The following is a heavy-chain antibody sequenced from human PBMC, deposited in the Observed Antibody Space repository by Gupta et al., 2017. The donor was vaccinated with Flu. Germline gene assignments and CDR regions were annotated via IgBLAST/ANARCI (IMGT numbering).Heavy chain of an antibody. V-gene: IGHV1-2*04. CDR1: GYTSTGYY. Sequence: QVQLVQSGAELKKPGASVKVSCKASGYTSTGYYMHWGRQAPGQGLEWMGWINPNSGGTNYEQKFQGWVTMTRDTSISTAYMELSRLRSDDTAVYYCARGREYCSGGSCYSPPLDYWGQGTLVTVSS. CDR2: INPNSGGT. CDR3: ARGREYCSGGSCYSPPLDY. D-gene: IGHD2-15*01. J-gene: IGHJ4*02.